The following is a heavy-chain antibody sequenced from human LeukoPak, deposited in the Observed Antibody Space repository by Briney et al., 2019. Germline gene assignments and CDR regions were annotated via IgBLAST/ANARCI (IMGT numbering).Heavy chain of an antibody. J-gene: IGHJ6*02. CDR1: GFTFSSYS. Sequence: GGSLRLSCAASGFTFSSYSMNWVRQAPGKGLEWVSYISSSSSTIYYADSVKGRFTISRDNAKNSLYLQMNSLRAEDTAVYYCARDGSSSSLTYYGMDVWGQGTTVTVSS. D-gene: IGHD6-6*01. CDR3: ARDGSSSSLTYYGMDV. CDR2: ISSSSSTI. V-gene: IGHV3-48*01.